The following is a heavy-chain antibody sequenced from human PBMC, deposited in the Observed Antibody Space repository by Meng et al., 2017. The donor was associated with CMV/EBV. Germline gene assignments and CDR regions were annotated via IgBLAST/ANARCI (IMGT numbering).Heavy chain of an antibody. CDR3: ARGDYDFWSGYYSWYYYGMDV. Sequence: ASVKVSCKASGYTFTSYDINWVRQATGQGLEWMGWMNPNSGNTGYAQKFQGRVTMTRNTSISTAYMELSSLRSEDTAVYYCARGDYDFWSGYYSWYYYGMDVRGQGTTVTVSS. CDR2: MNPNSGNT. J-gene: IGHJ6*02. V-gene: IGHV1-8*01. D-gene: IGHD3-3*01. CDR1: GYTFTSYD.